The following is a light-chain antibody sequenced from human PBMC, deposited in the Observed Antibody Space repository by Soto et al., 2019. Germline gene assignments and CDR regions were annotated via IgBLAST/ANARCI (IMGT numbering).Light chain of an antibody. Sequence: EIVLTQSPGTLSLSPGERATLSCRASQSVSNSYLAWYQQKPGQAPRLVISDTSDRATGIPDRVSGSGSGTDFTLTISRLEPEDFAVYYWQQYDSPWTFGQGTKVEIK. J-gene: IGKJ1*01. CDR2: DTS. CDR1: QSVSNSY. V-gene: IGKV3-20*01. CDR3: QQYDSPWT.